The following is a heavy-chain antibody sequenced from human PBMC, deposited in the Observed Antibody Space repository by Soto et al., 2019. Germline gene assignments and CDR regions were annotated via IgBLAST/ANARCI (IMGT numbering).Heavy chain of an antibody. D-gene: IGHD3-3*01. J-gene: IGHJ6*02. Sequence: GASVKVSCKASGYTFTSSAMNWVRQAPGQGLEWMGWINTNTGNPTYAQGFTGRFVFSLDTSVSTAYLQICSLQAEDTAVYYCARDRPLTTTYYDFWSGYPYYYYGMDVWGQGTTVTVSS. CDR1: GYTFTSSA. CDR2: INTNTGNP. CDR3: ARDRPLTTTYYDFWSGYPYYYYGMDV. V-gene: IGHV7-4-1*01.